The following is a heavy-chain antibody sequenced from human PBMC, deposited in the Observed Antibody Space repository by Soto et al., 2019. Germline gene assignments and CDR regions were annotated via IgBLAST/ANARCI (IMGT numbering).Heavy chain of an antibody. J-gene: IGHJ4*02. CDR2: IYTSGST. CDR1: GGSISSYY. CDR3: AREGYYYGSGSYFHY. D-gene: IGHD3-10*01. V-gene: IGHV4-4*07. Sequence: SETRSLTCTVSGGSISSYYWSWIRQPAGKGLEWIGRIYTSGSTNYNPSLKSRVTMSVDTSKNQFSLKLSSVTAADTAVYYCAREGYYYGSGSYFHYLGKGTMVTVSS.